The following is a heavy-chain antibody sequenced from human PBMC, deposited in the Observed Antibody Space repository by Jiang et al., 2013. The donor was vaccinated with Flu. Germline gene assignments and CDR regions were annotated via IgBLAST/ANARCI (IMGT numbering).Heavy chain of an antibody. V-gene: IGHV3-9*01. Sequence: RLSCAASGFTFDDNAMHWVRQAPGKGLEWVSGISWNSGSIGYADSVKGRFTISRDNAKNSLYLQMNSLRAEDTALYYCAKDLGLEGFGEFRGDYYGMDVWGQGTTVTVSS. D-gene: IGHD3-10*01. CDR2: ISWNSGSI. J-gene: IGHJ6*02. CDR1: GFTFDDNA. CDR3: AKDLGLEGFGEFRGDYYGMDV.